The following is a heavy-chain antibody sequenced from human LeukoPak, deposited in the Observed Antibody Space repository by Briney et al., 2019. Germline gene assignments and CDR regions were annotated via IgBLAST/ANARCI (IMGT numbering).Heavy chain of an antibody. Sequence: GGSLRLSCGASGFTFSSYAMVWVRQAPGKGLEWVSGISDSGGSRHYADSVKGRFTISRDNAKNTLYLQMNSLRAEDTAVYYCARAGGNYYGSGTLDYWGQGTLVTVSS. J-gene: IGHJ4*02. D-gene: IGHD3-10*01. CDR1: GFTFSSYA. V-gene: IGHV3-23*01. CDR3: ARAGGNYYGSGTLDY. CDR2: ISDSGGSR.